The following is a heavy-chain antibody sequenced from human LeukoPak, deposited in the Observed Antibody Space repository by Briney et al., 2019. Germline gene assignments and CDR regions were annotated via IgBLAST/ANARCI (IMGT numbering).Heavy chain of an antibody. CDR2: ISYDGSNK. Sequence: PGRSLRLSCAASGFTFSSYAMHWVRRAPGKGLEWVAVISYDGSNKYYADSVKGRFTISRDNSKNTLYLQMNSLRAEDTAVYYCARGAGYYYYGMDVWGQGTTVTVSS. V-gene: IGHV3-30-3*01. J-gene: IGHJ6*02. CDR3: ARGAGYYYYGMDV. CDR1: GFTFSSYA.